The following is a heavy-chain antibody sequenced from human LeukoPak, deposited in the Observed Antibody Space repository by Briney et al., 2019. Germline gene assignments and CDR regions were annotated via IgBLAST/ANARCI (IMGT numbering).Heavy chain of an antibody. CDR3: ARGYCSSTSCYTGDY. V-gene: IGHV1-69*04. D-gene: IGHD2-2*01. CDR1: GGTFSSHA. CDR2: IIPILGIA. J-gene: IGHJ4*02. Sequence: GSSVKVSCKASGGTFSSHAISWVRQAPGQGLEWMGRIIPILGIANYAQKLQGRVTMTTDTSTSTAYMELRSLRSDDTAVYYCARGYCSSTSCYTGDYWGQGTLVTVSS.